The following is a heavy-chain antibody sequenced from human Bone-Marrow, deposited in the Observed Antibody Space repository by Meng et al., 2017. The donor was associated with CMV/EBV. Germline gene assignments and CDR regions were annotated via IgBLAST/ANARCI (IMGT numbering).Heavy chain of an antibody. CDR1: GFPFSTYG. Sequence: GGSLRLSCVASGFPFSTYGMHWVRQTPGKGLEWVAVVWYDGSNTQYGDSVKGRFTISRDNSKKTLYLQMNSLRAEDTAVYYCAKGPYCTSSSCHGGMAFDIWGLGTVVTVSS. CDR3: AKGPYCTSSSCHGGMAFDI. CDR2: VWYDGSNT. J-gene: IGHJ3*02. D-gene: IGHD2-2*01. V-gene: IGHV3-33*06.